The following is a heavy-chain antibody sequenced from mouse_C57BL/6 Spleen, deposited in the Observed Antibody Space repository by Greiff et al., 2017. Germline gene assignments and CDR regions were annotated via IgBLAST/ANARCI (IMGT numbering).Heavy chain of an antibody. Sequence: EVKLVESGGDLVKPGGSLKLSCAASGFTFSSYGMSWVRQTPDKRLEWVATISSGGSYTYYPDSVKGRFTISRDNAKNTLYLQMSSLKSEDTAMYYCARHAGTDGYYDVWGTGTTVTVSS. J-gene: IGHJ1*03. CDR1: GFTFSSYG. V-gene: IGHV5-6*01. CDR3: ARHAGTDGYYDV. D-gene: IGHD4-1*01. CDR2: ISSGGSYT.